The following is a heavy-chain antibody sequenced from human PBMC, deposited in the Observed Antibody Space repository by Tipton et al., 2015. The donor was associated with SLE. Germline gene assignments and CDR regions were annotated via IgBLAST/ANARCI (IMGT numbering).Heavy chain of an antibody. J-gene: IGHJ4*02. CDR3: ARDWPFDY. Sequence: SLRLSCAASGFTFSSYAMSWVRQAPGKGLEWVSDISITGENTYYADSVKGRFTISRDNSKNTLYLQMNSLRAEDTAVYYCARDWPFDYWGQGTLVTVSS. CDR2: ISITGENT. V-gene: IGHV3-23*01. CDR1: GFTFSSYA.